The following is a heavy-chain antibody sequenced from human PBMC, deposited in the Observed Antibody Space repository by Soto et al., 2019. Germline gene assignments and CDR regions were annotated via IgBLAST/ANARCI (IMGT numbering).Heavy chain of an antibody. D-gene: IGHD5-18*01. CDR3: ARDGSTSWYSYDYHGMDV. Sequence: EVQLGESGGGLVQPGGSLRLSCAASGYTLRTYWLSWVRQVPGKGLEWVANINLDGSEKNYVDSVKGRFTISRDNARNSLYLQMSSLRAEDTALYYCARDGSTSWYSYDYHGMDVWGQGTTVTVSS. V-gene: IGHV3-7*05. J-gene: IGHJ6*02. CDR2: INLDGSEK. CDR1: GYTLRTYW.